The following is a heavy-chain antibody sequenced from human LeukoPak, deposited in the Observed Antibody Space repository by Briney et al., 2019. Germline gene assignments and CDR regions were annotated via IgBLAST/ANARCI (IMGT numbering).Heavy chain of an antibody. Sequence: ASVKVSCKASGYTFTSYAMHWVRQAPGQRLEWMGWINAGNGNTKYSQKFQGRVTITRDTSASTAYMELSSLRAEDTAVYSCARDSEEQWLASHHYGMDVWGQGTTVTVSS. D-gene: IGHD6-19*01. V-gene: IGHV1-3*01. CDR3: ARDSEEQWLASHHYGMDV. CDR2: INAGNGNT. J-gene: IGHJ6*02. CDR1: GYTFTSYA.